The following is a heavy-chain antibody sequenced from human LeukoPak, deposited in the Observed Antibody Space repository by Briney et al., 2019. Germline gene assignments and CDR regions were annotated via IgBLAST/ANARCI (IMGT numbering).Heavy chain of an antibody. CDR1: GFTVSSSY. Sequence: GGSLRLSCAASGFTVSSSYMSWVRQAPGKGLEWVSVIYSGGSTYYADSVKGRFTISRDNSKNTLYLQMNSLRAEDTAVYYCARGNPYCGGDCYLDYWGQGTLVTVSS. V-gene: IGHV3-53*01. CDR3: ARGNPYCGGDCYLDY. D-gene: IGHD2-21*02. J-gene: IGHJ4*02. CDR2: IYSGGST.